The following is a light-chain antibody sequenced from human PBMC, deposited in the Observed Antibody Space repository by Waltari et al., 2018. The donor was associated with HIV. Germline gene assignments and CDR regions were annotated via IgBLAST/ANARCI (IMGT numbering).Light chain of an antibody. V-gene: IGKV3-15*01. CDR2: GAS. CDR1: QSLSSN. Sequence: EVVMAQSPATLSVSPGERATLSCRASQSLSSNLAWYHQRPGQAPRLLIYGASTRATGIPARFSGGGSGTEFTLTISSLQSEDCGVYYCQQYNNWPRTFGQGTKVEIQ. CDR3: QQYNNWPRT. J-gene: IGKJ1*01.